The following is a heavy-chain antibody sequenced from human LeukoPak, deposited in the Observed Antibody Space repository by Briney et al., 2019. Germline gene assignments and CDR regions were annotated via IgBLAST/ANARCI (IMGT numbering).Heavy chain of an antibody. Sequence: PSETLSLTCTVPGGSISSSSYYWGWIRQPPGKGLEWIGSIYYSGSTYYNPSLKSRVTISVDTSKNQFSLKLHSVTAADTAVYYCARRRDTAALFYRYYYLDVWGKGTTVTISS. D-gene: IGHD2-2*01. V-gene: IGHV4-39*01. J-gene: IGHJ6*03. CDR1: GGSISSSSYY. CDR2: IYYSGST. CDR3: ARRRDTAALFYRYYYLDV.